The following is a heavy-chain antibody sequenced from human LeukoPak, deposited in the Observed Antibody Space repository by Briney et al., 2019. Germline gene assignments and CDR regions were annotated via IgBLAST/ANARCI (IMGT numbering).Heavy chain of an antibody. CDR1: GYTFTSYD. J-gene: IGHJ3*02. V-gene: IGHV1-8*01. CDR2: MSPNSGDT. D-gene: IGHD2-15*01. CDR3: ANTRGYCSGGSCYSVGAFDI. Sequence: EASVKVSCKASGYTFTSYDFNWVRQATGQRPEWMGWMSPNSGDTGYAQKFQDRVTMTRNTSISTAYMELSSLRSDDTAVYYCANTRGYCSGGSCYSVGAFDIWGQGTMVTVSS.